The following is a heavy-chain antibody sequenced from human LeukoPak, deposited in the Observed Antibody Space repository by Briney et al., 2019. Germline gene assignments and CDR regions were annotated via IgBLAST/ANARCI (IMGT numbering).Heavy chain of an antibody. CDR2: ISYDGSNK. V-gene: IGHV3-30-3*01. J-gene: IGHJ4*02. Sequence: GGSLRLSCAASGFTFSSYAMNWVRQAPGKGLEWVALISYDGSNKNYADSVKGRFTISRDNSKNTLYLQMNSLRAEDTAVYYCADGEGRPLNYWGRGILVTVSS. CDR3: ADGEGRPLNY. CDR1: GFTFSSYA. D-gene: IGHD3-3*01.